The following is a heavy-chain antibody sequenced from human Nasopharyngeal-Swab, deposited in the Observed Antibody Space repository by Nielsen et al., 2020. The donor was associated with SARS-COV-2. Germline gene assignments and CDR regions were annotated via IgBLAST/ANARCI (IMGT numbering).Heavy chain of an antibody. CDR3: AKSRGDTTMAHYYYYLDV. V-gene: IGHV3-23*01. J-gene: IGHJ6*03. CDR2: ISSSGTDT. CDR1: GLPFNNYA. Sequence: GGSLRFSCAVSGLPFNNYAVTWVRQAPGKGLEWVSIISSSGTDTYYADYVKGRFTISRDNSKNTLYLQMNSLRAEDSAIYYCAKSRGDTTMAHYYYYLDVWGKGTTVTV. D-gene: IGHD5-24*01.